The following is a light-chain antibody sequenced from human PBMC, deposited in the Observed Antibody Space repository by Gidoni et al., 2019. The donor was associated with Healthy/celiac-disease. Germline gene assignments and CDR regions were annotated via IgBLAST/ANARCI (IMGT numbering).Light chain of an antibody. Sequence: IRMTQSPSSLSASTGDRVTITCRASQGISSYLAWYQQKPGKAPKLLIYAASTLQSGVPSRFSGSGSGTDFTLTISCLQSEDFATYYCQQYYSYLFTFGPXTKVDIK. J-gene: IGKJ3*01. V-gene: IGKV1-8*01. CDR3: QQYYSYLFT. CDR2: AAS. CDR1: QGISSY.